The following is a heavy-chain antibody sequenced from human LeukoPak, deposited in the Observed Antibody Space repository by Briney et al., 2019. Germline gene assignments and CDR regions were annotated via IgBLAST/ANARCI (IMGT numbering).Heavy chain of an antibody. J-gene: IGHJ4*02. CDR3: ARGPD. Sequence: SETLSLTCAVYGGSFSGHYWGWIRQPPGKGLEWIGDINHRGSANYNPSLKRRVVLSVDTSKKQFSLRINSVTAADTAVYYCARGPDWGQGTLVIVSS. V-gene: IGHV4-34*01. CDR1: GGSFSGHY. CDR2: INHRGSA.